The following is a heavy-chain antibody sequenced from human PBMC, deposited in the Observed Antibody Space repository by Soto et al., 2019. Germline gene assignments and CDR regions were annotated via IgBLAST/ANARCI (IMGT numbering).Heavy chain of an antibody. Sequence: SVKVSCKASGDTFSNYTISWVRQAPGQGLEWMGRIIPIFSIANYAQEFQGRVTITADKSTSTVYMELSSLRSEDTAVYYCARVKIDSENYEVDYYMDFWGKGTTVTV. CDR2: IIPIFSIA. V-gene: IGHV1-69*02. D-gene: IGHD3-16*01. CDR3: ARVKIDSENYEVDYYMDF. J-gene: IGHJ6*03. CDR1: GDTFSNYT.